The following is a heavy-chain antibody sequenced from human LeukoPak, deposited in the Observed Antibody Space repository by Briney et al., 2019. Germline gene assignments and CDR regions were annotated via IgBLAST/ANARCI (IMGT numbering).Heavy chain of an antibody. D-gene: IGHD3-10*01. CDR3: TKRIDGAGSYYIDF. CDR2: IGGTDGTT. Sequence: GGSLRLSCAASGFTFRNYVVNWVRQAPGKGLEWVSAIGGTDGTTFYAAFVKGRFTISRDNSRTTLYLQMNSLRAEDTAVYSCTKRIDGAGSYYIDFWGQGTVVTVSS. V-gene: IGHV3-23*01. J-gene: IGHJ4*02. CDR1: GFTFRNYV.